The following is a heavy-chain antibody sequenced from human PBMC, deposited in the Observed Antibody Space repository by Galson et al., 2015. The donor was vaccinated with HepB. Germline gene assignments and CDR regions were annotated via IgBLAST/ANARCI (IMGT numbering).Heavy chain of an antibody. D-gene: IGHD2/OR15-2a*01. CDR3: ATDFLLSGTYNYGMDV. J-gene: IGHJ6*02. CDR2: FDPEDGKT. Sequence: SVKVSCKVSGYTLTELSMHWVRQAPGKGLEWMGRFDPEDGKTIYAQKFQGRVTMTEDTSTDTAYVELSSLRSEDTAVYYCATDFLLSGTYNYGMDVWGQGTTVTVSS. CDR1: GYTLTELS. V-gene: IGHV1-24*01.